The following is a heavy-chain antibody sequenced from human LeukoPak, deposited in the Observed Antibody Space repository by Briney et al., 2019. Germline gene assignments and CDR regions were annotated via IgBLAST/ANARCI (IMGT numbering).Heavy chain of an antibody. CDR1: GFTFSSYS. CDR3: AASVRVGAFDY. D-gene: IGHD1-26*01. Sequence: GGSLRLSCAASGFTFSSYSMNWVRQAPGKGLEWVSYISSSSSTIYYADSVKGRFTISRGNTKNSLYLQMNSLRAEDTAVYYCAASVRVGAFDYWGQGTLVTVSS. J-gene: IGHJ4*02. CDR2: ISSSSSTI. V-gene: IGHV3-48*04.